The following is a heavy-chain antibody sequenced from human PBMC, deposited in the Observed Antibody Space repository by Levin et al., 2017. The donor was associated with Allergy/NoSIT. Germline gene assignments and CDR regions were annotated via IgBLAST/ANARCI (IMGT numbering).Heavy chain of an antibody. V-gene: IGHV3-7*01. J-gene: IGHJ4*02. CDR1: GFTFSSYW. Sequence: RASVKVSCAASGFTFSSYWMSWVRQAPGKGLEWVANIKQDGSEKYYVDSVKGRFTISRDNAKNSLYLQMNSLRAEDTAVYYCARRTGIVVVVADPEDYWGQGTLVTVSS. D-gene: IGHD2-15*01. CDR2: IKQDGSEK. CDR3: ARRTGIVVVVADPEDY.